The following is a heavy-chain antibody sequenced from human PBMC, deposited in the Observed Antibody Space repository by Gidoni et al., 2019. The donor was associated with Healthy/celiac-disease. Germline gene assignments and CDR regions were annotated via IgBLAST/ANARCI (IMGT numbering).Heavy chain of an antibody. V-gene: IGHV4-34*01. Sequence: QVQLQQWGAGLLKPSETLSLTCAVYGGSFSGYYWSWIRQPPGKGLEWIGEINHSGSTNYNPSLKSRVTISVDTSKNQFSLKLSSVTAADTAVYYCARSTVVTPGGFDYWGQGTLHRLL. D-gene: IGHD2-15*01. CDR1: GGSFSGYY. J-gene: IGHJ4*02. CDR3: ARSTVVTPGGFDY. CDR2: INHSGST.